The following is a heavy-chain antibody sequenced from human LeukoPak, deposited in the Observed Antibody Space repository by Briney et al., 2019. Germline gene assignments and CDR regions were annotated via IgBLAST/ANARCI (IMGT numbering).Heavy chain of an antibody. D-gene: IGHD3-3*01. CDR3: AREIYDFWSGYLYYYYGMDV. V-gene: IGHV4-4*07. CDR1: GGSISSYY. Sequence: SETLSLTCTVSGGSISSYYWSWIRQPAGKGLEWIGRIYTSGSTNYNPSLKSRVTMPVDTSKNQFSLKLSSVTAADTAVYYCAREIYDFWSGYLYYYYGMDVWGQGTTVTVSS. J-gene: IGHJ6*02. CDR2: IYTSGST.